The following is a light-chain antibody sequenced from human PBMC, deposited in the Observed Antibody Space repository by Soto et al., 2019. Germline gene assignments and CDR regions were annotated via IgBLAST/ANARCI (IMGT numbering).Light chain of an antibody. Sequence: EIVLSQSRATLSLSPGERATLSCRASQSVSSYLAWYQQKPGQAPRLLIYDASNRATGIPARFSGSGSGTDFTLTISSLEPEDFAIHYCQQRSNWPLTSGGPSKV. V-gene: IGKV3-11*01. CDR1: QSVSSY. CDR2: DAS. J-gene: IGKJ4*01. CDR3: QQRSNWPLT.